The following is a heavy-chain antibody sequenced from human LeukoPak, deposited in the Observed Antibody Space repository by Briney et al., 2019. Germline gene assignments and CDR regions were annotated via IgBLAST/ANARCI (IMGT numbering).Heavy chain of an antibody. CDR2: INPNSGGT. CDR3: ARDSVGDDAFDI. CDR1: GFKFSSSA. J-gene: IGHJ3*02. D-gene: IGHD3-10*01. V-gene: IGHV1-2*02. Sequence: PGGSLRLSCAASGFKFSSSAMGWVRQAPGQGLEWLGWINPNSGGTNYAQKFQGRVTMTRDTSISTAYMELSRLRSDDTAVYYCARDSVGDDAFDIWGQGTMVTVSS.